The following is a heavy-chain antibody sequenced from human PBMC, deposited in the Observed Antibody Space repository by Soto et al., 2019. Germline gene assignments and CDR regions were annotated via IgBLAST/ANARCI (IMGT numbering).Heavy chain of an antibody. CDR1: GGTFSSYA. Sequence: SVKVSCKASGGTFSSYAISWVRQAPGQGLEWMGGIIPIFGTANYAQKFQGRVTITADESTSTAYMELSSLRSEDTAVYYCARARFEDLRLGAFDIWGQGTMVTVSS. J-gene: IGHJ3*02. CDR3: ARARFEDLRLGAFDI. CDR2: IIPIFGTA. D-gene: IGHD3-9*01. V-gene: IGHV1-69*13.